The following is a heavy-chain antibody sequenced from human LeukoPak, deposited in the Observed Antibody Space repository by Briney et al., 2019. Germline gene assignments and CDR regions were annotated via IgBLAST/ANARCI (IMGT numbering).Heavy chain of an antibody. CDR1: GYSISSGYY. Sequence: SETLSLTCTVSGYSISSGYYWGWIRQPPGKGLEWIGSIYHSGSTYYNPSLKRRVTISVDTSKNQFSLKLSSVTAADTAVYYCARGSSSDWFDPWGQGTLVTISS. CDR3: ARGSSSDWFDP. J-gene: IGHJ5*02. V-gene: IGHV4-38-2*02. CDR2: IYHSGST. D-gene: IGHD6-6*01.